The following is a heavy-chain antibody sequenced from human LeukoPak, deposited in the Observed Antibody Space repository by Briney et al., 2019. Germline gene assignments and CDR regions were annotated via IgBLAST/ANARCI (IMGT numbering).Heavy chain of an antibody. CDR1: GFTFSSYD. J-gene: IGHJ5*02. Sequence: GGSLRLSCAASGFTFSSYDMHWVRQAPGKGLEWVTVIWYDGSNKYYADSVKGRFTISRDNSKNTLYLQMNSLRAEDTAVYYCARDRGYSSRPPRNWFDPWGQGTLVTVSS. D-gene: IGHD6-13*01. CDR3: ARDRGYSSRPPRNWFDP. V-gene: IGHV3-33*01. CDR2: IWYDGSNK.